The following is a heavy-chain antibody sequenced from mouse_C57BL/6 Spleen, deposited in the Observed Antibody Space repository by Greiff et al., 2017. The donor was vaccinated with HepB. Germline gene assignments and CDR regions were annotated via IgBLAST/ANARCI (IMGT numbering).Heavy chain of an antibody. J-gene: IGHJ2*01. CDR1: GFTFSNYW. Sequence: EVMLVESGGGLVQPGGSMKLSCVASGFTFSNYWMNWVRQSPEKGLEWVAQIRLKSDNYATHYAESVKGRFTISRDDSKSSVYLQMNNLRAEDTGIYYCTGLTGPFDYWGQGTTLTVSS. CDR3: TGLTGPFDY. D-gene: IGHD4-1*01. CDR2: IRLKSDNYAT. V-gene: IGHV6-3*01.